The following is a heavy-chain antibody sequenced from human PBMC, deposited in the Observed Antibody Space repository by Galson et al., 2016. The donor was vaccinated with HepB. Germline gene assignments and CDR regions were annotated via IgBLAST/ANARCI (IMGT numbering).Heavy chain of an antibody. CDR1: GFTFSDYN. D-gene: IGHD2-21*02. CDR3: ARVRTSGMVTSALGY. V-gene: IGHV3-30-3*01. CDR2: ISDDGTKK. Sequence: SLRLSCAASGFTFSDYNMHWVRQAPGKGLEWVAVISDDGTKKYYSDSVKGRLTISRDNSKNTLYLQMNSPRSEDTALYYCARVRTSGMVTSALGYWGQGTLVTVSS. J-gene: IGHJ4*02.